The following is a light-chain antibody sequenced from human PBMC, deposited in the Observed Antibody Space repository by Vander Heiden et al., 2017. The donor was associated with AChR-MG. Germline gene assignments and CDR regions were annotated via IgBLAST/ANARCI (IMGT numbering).Light chain of an antibody. J-gene: IGLJ2*01. CDR3: SSYGGSPKLL. CDR2: EVI. Sequence: QSALTQPPSASGSPGQSVTIACTGTSSDVGGYNFVSWYQQHPGKAPKLVIYEVIKRPSGVPDRFSGSKSGNPASLTVSGLQAEEEAHYYCSSYGGSPKLLSGGGTKL. V-gene: IGLV2-8*01. CDR1: SSDVGGYNF.